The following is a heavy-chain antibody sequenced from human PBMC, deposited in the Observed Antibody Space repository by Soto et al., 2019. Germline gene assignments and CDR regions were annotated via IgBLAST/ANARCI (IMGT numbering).Heavy chain of an antibody. CDR2: IYYSGST. J-gene: IGHJ4*02. V-gene: IGHV4-59*01. CDR1: GGSISSYY. CDR3: ARAQDPYCAPDYYFDY. Sequence: PSETLSLTCTVSGGSISSYYWSWIRQPPGKGLEWIGYIYYSGSTNYNPSLKSRVTISVDTSKNQFSLKLSSVTAADTAVYYCARAQDPYCAPDYYFDYWGQGTLVTVSS. D-gene: IGHD2-8*02.